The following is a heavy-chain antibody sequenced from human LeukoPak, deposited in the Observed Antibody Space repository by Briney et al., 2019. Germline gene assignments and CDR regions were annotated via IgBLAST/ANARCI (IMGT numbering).Heavy chain of an antibody. CDR3: ARETGYSSGWPVG. D-gene: IGHD6-19*01. V-gene: IGHV3-48*03. Sequence: HPGGSLRLSCAASGFTFSSYEMNWVRQAPGKGLEWVSHISSSGTTIYYADSVKGRFTISRDNAKNLLYLQMNSLRAEDTAVYYCARETGYSSGWPVGWGQGTLVTVSS. CDR1: GFTFSSYE. CDR2: ISSSGTTI. J-gene: IGHJ4*02.